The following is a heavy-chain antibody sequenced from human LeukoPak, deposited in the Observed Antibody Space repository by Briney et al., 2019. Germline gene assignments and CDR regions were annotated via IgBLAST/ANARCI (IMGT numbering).Heavy chain of an antibody. Sequence: GGSLRLSCAASGFTFSYAWMNWVRQAPGKGLEWVGRIKSKTDGGTTGYAASVKGRFTISRDDSKNTLYLQMNSLKTEDTAVYYCTTAYIAATKDFDYWGRGTLVSVSS. CDR3: TTAYIAATKDFDY. CDR2: IKSKTDGGTT. J-gene: IGHJ4*02. CDR1: GFTFSYAW. V-gene: IGHV3-15*01. D-gene: IGHD5-12*01.